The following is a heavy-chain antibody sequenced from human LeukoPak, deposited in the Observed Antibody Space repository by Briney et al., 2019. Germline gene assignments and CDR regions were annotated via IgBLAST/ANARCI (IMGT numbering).Heavy chain of an antibody. CDR3: AREHYFYHMDG. CDR1: GFTFSSYW. V-gene: IGHV3-74*01. J-gene: IGHJ6*03. Sequence: GGSLRLSCAASGFTFSSYWMHWVRQAPGTGLMWVSRINSDGSSTTYADSVKGRFTISRDNAENSLYLQMNSLRAEDTAVYYCAREHYFYHMDGWGEGTTVTVSS. CDR2: INSDGSST.